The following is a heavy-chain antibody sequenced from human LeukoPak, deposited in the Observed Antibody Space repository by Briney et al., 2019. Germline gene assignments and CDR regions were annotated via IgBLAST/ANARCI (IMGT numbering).Heavy chain of an antibody. Sequence: SQTLSLTCTVSGGSITNGGYYWSWIRQPAGKGLEWIGRIYTTGNTNYNPSLKSRVTISLDTSKNQFSLKLSSVSAEDTALYYCARERLGGSYYQPVDYWGQGTLVTVSS. CDR2: IYTTGNT. J-gene: IGHJ4*02. V-gene: IGHV4-61*02. CDR3: ARERLGGSYYQPVDY. D-gene: IGHD1-26*01. CDR1: GGSITNGGYY.